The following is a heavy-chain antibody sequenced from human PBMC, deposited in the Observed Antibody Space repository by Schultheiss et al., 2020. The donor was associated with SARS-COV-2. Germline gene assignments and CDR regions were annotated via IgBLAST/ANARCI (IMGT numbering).Heavy chain of an antibody. CDR2: IRKIAYGGTA. J-gene: IGHJ6*02. CDR1: GFSVGDYA. V-gene: IGHV3-49*04. Sequence: GGSLRLSCAVSGFSVGDYAMSWVRQAPGKGLEWVGFIRKIAYGGTADYVASVRGRFTISRDDSLNTGYLQMNSLNIEDTAVYYCAREMILNQNYYYYGMDVWGQGTTVTVSS. D-gene: IGHD2-8*01. CDR3: AREMILNQNYYYYGMDV.